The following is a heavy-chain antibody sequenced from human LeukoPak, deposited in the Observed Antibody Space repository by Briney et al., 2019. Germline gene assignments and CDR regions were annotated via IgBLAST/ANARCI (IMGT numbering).Heavy chain of an antibody. CDR1: GGSISSGGYY. CDR3: ARASYGSGRPYFDY. V-gene: IGHV4-31*03. J-gene: IGHJ4*02. D-gene: IGHD3-10*01. Sequence: SQTLSLTCTVSGGSISSGGYYWSWIRQHPGKGLEWIGYIYYSGSTYYNPSLKSRVTISVDTSKNQFSLKLSSVTAADTAVYYCARASYGSGRPYFDYWGQGTLVTASS. CDR2: IYYSGST.